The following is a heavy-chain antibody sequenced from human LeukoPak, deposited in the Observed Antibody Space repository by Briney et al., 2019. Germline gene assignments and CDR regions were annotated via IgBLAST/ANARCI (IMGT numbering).Heavy chain of an antibody. CDR3: VSPRGFSYGYFDY. J-gene: IGHJ4*02. Sequence: SETLSLTCTVSGGSISSSSAYWGWIRQPPGKGLEWIGSIYYSKNTYYNPSFKSRVTISADTSKNQFSLTLGSVSATDTAVYYCVSPRGFSYGYFDYWGQGTLVTVSS. CDR2: IYYSKNT. D-gene: IGHD5-18*01. V-gene: IGHV4-39*01. CDR1: GGSISSSSAY.